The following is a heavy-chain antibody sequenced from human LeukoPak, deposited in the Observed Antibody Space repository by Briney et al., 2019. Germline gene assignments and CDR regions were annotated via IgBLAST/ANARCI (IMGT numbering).Heavy chain of an antibody. CDR3: ARLGSTFDI. D-gene: IGHD2-2*01. CDR1: GGSISSGGYY. V-gene: IGHV4-31*03. Sequence: SETLSLTCTVSGGSISSGGYYWSRIRHHPGKGLEWIGYIYYSGNTYYNPSLKSRATISIDTSKNQFSLKLSSVTAADTAVYYCARLGSTFDIWGQGTMVTVSS. J-gene: IGHJ3*02. CDR2: IYYSGNT.